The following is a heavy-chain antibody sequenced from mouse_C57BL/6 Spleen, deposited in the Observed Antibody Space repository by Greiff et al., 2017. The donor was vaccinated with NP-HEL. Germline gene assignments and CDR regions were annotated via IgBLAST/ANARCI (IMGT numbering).Heavy chain of an antibody. D-gene: IGHD1-1*01. CDR3: TRHYGSSSYAMDY. Sequence: QVQLQQSGAELVRPGASVTLSCKASGYTFTDYEMHWVKRTPVHGLEWIGAIDPETGGTAYNQKFKGKAILTADKSSSTAYMELRSLTSEDSAVYYCTRHYGSSSYAMDYWGQGTSVTVSS. CDR2: IDPETGGT. CDR1: GYTFTDYE. J-gene: IGHJ4*01. V-gene: IGHV1-15*01.